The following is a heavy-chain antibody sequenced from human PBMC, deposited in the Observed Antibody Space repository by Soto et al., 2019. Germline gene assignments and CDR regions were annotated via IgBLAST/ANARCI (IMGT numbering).Heavy chain of an antibody. CDR1: GFTFSSYA. Sequence: QVQLVESGGGVVQPGRSLRLSCAASGFTFSSYAMHWVRQAPGKGLEWVAVISYDGSNKYYADSVKGRFTISRDNSKNTLYLQMNSLRAEDTAVYYCARDSWWGVTTVGPYGYWGQGTLVTVSS. CDR3: ARDSWWGVTTVGPYGY. V-gene: IGHV3-30-3*01. CDR2: ISYDGSNK. J-gene: IGHJ4*02. D-gene: IGHD4-17*01.